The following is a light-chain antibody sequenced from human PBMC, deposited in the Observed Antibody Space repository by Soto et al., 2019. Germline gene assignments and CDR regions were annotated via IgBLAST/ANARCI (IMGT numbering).Light chain of an antibody. CDR2: EVS. CDR3: NSYAGGDWV. CDR1: SSDVGRYNY. Sequence: QSALTQPPSASGSRGQSVTIPCTGTSSDVGRYNYVSWYQQHPGKVPKLLIYEVSNRPSGVPDRFSGSKSGNTASLTVSGLQAEDEADYYCNSYAGGDWVFGVGTKVTVL. V-gene: IGLV2-8*01. J-gene: IGLJ3*02.